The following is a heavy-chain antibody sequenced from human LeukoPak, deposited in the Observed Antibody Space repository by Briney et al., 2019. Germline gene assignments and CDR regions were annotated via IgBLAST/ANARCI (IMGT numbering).Heavy chain of an antibody. Sequence: SDTLSLTCSVSGGSITATRSYGAWVRQPPGKGPEWIASISFGGDTYYTPSLESRVLISVDTSKNTFSLRLTSVTAADTAVYYCARVRGRDGYFDYWGRGTLVTVSA. V-gene: IGHV4-39*07. D-gene: IGHD5-24*01. J-gene: IGHJ4*02. CDR2: ISFGGDT. CDR1: GGSITATRSY. CDR3: ARVRGRDGYFDY.